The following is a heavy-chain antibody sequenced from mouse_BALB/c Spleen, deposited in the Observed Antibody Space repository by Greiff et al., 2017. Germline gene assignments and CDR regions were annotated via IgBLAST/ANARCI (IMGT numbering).Heavy chain of an antibody. CDR1: GFNIKDTY. J-gene: IGHJ4*01. CDR2: IDPANGNT. V-gene: IGHV14-3*02. CDR3: ARLLRSPYAMDY. D-gene: IGHD1-1*01. Sequence: VQLQQSGAELVKPGASVKLSCTASGFNIKDTYMHWVKQRPEQGLEWIGRIDPANGNTKYDPKFQGKATITADTSSNTAYLQLSSLTSEDTAVYYCARLLRSPYAMDYWGQGTSVTVSS.